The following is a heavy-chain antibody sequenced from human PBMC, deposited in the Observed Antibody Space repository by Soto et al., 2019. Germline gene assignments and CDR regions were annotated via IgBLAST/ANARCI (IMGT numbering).Heavy chain of an antibody. CDR2: FDPEDGET. D-gene: IGHD4-17*01. Sequence: ASVKVSCKVSGYTLTELSMHWVRQAPGKGLEWMGGFDPEDGETIYAQKFQGRVTVTEDTSTDTAYMELSSLRSEDTAVYYCATALSTYGVVFDYWGQGTLVTVSS. CDR3: ATALSTYGVVFDY. CDR1: GYTLTELS. V-gene: IGHV1-24*01. J-gene: IGHJ4*02.